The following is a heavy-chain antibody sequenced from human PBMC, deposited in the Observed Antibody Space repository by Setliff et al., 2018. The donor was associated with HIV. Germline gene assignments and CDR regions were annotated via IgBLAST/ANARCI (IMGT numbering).Heavy chain of an antibody. J-gene: IGHJ4*02. Sequence: ASVKVSCKASGYIFTDYYIHWVRQAPGQGLEWMGWINPNGGYTNYAQKFLGRVTMTQDTSFTTAYLELSWLGSDDTAVYYCAADNYNCNSFDSWGQGSLVTVSS. CDR2: INPNGGYT. CDR3: AADNYNCNSFDS. D-gene: IGHD3-3*01. CDR1: GYIFTDYY. V-gene: IGHV1-2*02.